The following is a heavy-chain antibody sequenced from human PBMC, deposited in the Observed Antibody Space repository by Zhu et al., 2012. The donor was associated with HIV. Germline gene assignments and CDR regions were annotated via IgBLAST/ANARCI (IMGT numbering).Heavy chain of an antibody. D-gene: IGHD3-10*01. CDR3: ARLYGSGSFDN. CDR2: INTSGST. V-gene: IGHV4-4*07. CDR1: GGSISSYY. J-gene: IGHJ4*02. Sequence: QVQPQESGPGLVKPSETLSLTCTVSGGSISSYYWSWIRQPAGKGLEWIGRINTSGSTNYNPSLKSRVTMSVDSSENQFSLKLNPVTAADTAVYYCARLYGSGSFDNWGQGTLVTVSS.